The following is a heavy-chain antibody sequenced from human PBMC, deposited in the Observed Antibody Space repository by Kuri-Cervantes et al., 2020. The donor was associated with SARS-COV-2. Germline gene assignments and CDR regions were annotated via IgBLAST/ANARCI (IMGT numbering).Heavy chain of an antibody. Sequence: GESLKISCAASGFTFSSYVMSWVRQAPGKGLEWVSAISGSGGSTFYPDSVKGRFTVSRDNPKNTLYLQMNSLRAEDTAVYYCARGRERGFPYYYYGMDVWGQGTTVTVSS. CDR1: GFTFSSYV. CDR3: ARGRERGFPYYYYGMDV. D-gene: IGHD1-26*01. J-gene: IGHJ6*02. CDR2: ISGSGGST. V-gene: IGHV3-23*01.